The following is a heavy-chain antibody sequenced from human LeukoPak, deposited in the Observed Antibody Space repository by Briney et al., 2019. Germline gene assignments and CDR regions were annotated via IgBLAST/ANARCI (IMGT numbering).Heavy chain of an antibody. Sequence: GGSLRLSCAASGFTFDDYAMHWVRQAPGKGLEWVSGIIWNSGSIGYADSVKGRFTISRDNAKNSLYLQMNSLRAEDMALYYCAKIGSPYTAAGYFDYWGQGTLVTVSS. CDR1: GFTFDDYA. D-gene: IGHD4-11*01. J-gene: IGHJ4*02. CDR3: AKIGSPYTAAGYFDY. V-gene: IGHV3-9*03. CDR2: IIWNSGSI.